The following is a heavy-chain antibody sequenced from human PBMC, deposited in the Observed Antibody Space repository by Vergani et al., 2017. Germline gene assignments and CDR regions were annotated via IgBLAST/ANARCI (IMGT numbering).Heavy chain of an antibody. D-gene: IGHD3-22*01. CDR1: GFTFSSYG. CDR3: ASGYYYDSSGDAFDI. V-gene: IGHV3-30*03. CDR2: ISYDGSNK. J-gene: IGHJ3*02. Sequence: VQLVESGGGLVQPGGSLRLSCAASGFTFSSYGMHWVRQAPGKGLEWVAVISYDGSNKYYADSVKGRFTISRDNSKNTLYLQMNSLRAEDTAVYYCASGYYYDSSGDAFDIWGQGTMVTVSS.